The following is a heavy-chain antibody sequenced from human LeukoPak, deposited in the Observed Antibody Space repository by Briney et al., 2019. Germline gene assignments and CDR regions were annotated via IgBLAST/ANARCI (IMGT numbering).Heavy chain of an antibody. Sequence: PGGSLRLSCAASGFTFSSSEMHWVRQAPGKGLEWVSCISTGGSTIYNADSVKGRFTVSRGNARNSLYLQMKSLRDEDTAVYYCARDGPGYSFDHWGQGTLVTVSS. CDR2: ISTGGSTI. J-gene: IGHJ4*02. V-gene: IGHV3-48*03. D-gene: IGHD5-18*01. CDR1: GFTFSSSE. CDR3: ARDGPGYSFDH.